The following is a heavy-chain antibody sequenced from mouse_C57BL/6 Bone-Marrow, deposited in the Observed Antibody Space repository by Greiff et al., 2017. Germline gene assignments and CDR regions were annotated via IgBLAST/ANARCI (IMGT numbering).Heavy chain of an antibody. V-gene: IGHV1-39*01. D-gene: IGHD3-3*01. CDR2: INPNYGTT. CDR3: ALGTRRAWFAY. CDR1: GYSFTDYN. Sequence: VQLQQPGPELVKPGASVKISCKASGYSFTDYNMNWVKQSNGKSLEWIGVINPNYGTTSYNQKFKGKATLTVDQSSSTAYMQLNSLTAEDSAVXYCALGTRRAWFAYWGQGTLVTVSA. J-gene: IGHJ3*01.